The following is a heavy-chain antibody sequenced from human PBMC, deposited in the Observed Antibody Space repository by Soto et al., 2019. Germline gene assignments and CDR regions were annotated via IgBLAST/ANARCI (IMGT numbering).Heavy chain of an antibody. J-gene: IGHJ4*02. CDR3: ARDGGYCSSTSCYGVFMGFDY. Sequence: ASVKVSCKASGGTFSSYAISWVLQAPGQGLEWMGGIIPIFGTANYAQKFQGRVTITADESTSTAYMELSSLRSEDTAVYCCARDGGYCSSTSCYGVFMGFDYWGQGTLVTVSS. D-gene: IGHD2-2*01. V-gene: IGHV1-69*13. CDR1: GGTFSSYA. CDR2: IIPIFGTA.